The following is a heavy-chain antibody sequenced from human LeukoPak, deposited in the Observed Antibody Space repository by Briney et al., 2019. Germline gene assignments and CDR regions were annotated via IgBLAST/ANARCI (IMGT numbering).Heavy chain of an antibody. V-gene: IGHV4-59*12. CDR2: IYDSVNT. CDR1: GGSISSYY. CDR3: ARGNGWYY. J-gene: IGHJ4*02. Sequence: PSETLSLTCTVSGGSISSYYWSWIRQSPGKGLEWIGYIYDSVNTNYNPSLESRVTISVDTSKKQFSLKLTSVTAADTAVYYCARGNGWYYWGQGTLVTVSS. D-gene: IGHD6-19*01.